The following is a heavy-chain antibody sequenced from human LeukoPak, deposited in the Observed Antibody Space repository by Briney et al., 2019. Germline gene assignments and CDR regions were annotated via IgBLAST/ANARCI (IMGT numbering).Heavy chain of an antibody. D-gene: IGHD2/OR15-2a*01. V-gene: IGHV4-4*07. CDR2: IYTSGST. J-gene: IGHJ2*01. CDR3: ARYCNSIDCHHWHFDL. CDR1: GGSITGYY. Sequence: PSETLSLTCTVSGGSITGYYWSWIRQPAGKGLEWIGRIYTSGSTNYNPSLNSRITMSVDTSKNQFSLKLSSVTAADTAVYYCARYCNSIDCHHWHFDLWGRGTLVTVSS.